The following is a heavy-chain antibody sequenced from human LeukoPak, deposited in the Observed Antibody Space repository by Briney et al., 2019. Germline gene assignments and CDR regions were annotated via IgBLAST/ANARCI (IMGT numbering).Heavy chain of an antibody. CDR2: IYYSGST. Sequence: SETLSLTCTVSGGSISSSSYYWGWIRQPPGKGLEWIGSIYYSGSTYYNPSLKSRVTISVYTSQNTFSLKLCSVTAGDTAVYYCARLLSERVGAFRDGGVYWGQGTLVTVSS. CDR1: GGSISSSSYY. CDR3: ARLLSERVGAFRDGGVY. J-gene: IGHJ4*02. D-gene: IGHD1-26*01. V-gene: IGHV4-39*01.